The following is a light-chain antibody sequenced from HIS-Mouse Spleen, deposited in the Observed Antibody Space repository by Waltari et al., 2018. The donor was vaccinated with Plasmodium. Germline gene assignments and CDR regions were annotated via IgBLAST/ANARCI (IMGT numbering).Light chain of an antibody. Sequence: DIQMTQSPSSLSASVGDRVTITCQASKDISNYLNWYQQKPGKAPKLLIYDASNVETGVPSRFSGSGSGTDFTFTISSLQPEDIATYYCQQYDNLPPLFTFGPGTKVDIK. CDR1: KDISNY. J-gene: IGKJ3*01. V-gene: IGKV1-33*01. CDR3: QQYDNLPPLFT. CDR2: DAS.